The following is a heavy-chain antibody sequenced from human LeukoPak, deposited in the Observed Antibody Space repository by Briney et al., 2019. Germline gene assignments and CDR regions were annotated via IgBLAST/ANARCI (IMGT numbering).Heavy chain of an antibody. CDR2: IYASWST. J-gene: IGHJ4*02. CDR1: GGSISNYY. Sequence: SQTLSLTRSFSGGSISNYYWNWLRQPAGKALEWIGRIYASWSTNYNPSLKSRVTISMDKFKNHFSLNLKSVTAADTAFYYCARDFYGDDGHHPFDYWGQGIQVTVSS. CDR3: ARDFYGDDGHHPFDY. V-gene: IGHV4-4*07. D-gene: IGHD2/OR15-2a*01.